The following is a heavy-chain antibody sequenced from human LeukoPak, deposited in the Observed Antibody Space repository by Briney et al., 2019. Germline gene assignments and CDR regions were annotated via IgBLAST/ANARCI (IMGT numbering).Heavy chain of an antibody. D-gene: IGHD2-2*01. V-gene: IGHV3-23*01. CDR2: ISGSGGST. Sequence: PGGSLRLSCAASGFTFSSYAMSWVRQAPGKGLEWVSAISGSGGSTYNTDSVKGRFTISRDNSKNTLYLQMNSLRAEDTAVYYCARPAAFQVPAAPSVEYFQHWGQGTLVTVSS. CDR3: ARPAAFQVPAAPSVEYFQH. J-gene: IGHJ1*01. CDR1: GFTFSSYA.